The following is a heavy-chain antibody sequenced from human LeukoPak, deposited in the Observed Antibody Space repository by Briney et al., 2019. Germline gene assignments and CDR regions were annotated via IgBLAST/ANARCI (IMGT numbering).Heavy chain of an antibody. CDR3: AREEENDFSHFDP. V-gene: IGHV1-18*01. Sequence: GASVKVSCKASGGTFSSYGISWVRQAPGQGLEWMGWISAYNGNTNYAQKLQGRVTMTTDTSTSTAYMELRSLRSDDTAVYYCAREEENDFSHFDPWGQGTLVTVSS. CDR1: GGTFSSYG. J-gene: IGHJ5*02. D-gene: IGHD3-3*01. CDR2: ISAYNGNT.